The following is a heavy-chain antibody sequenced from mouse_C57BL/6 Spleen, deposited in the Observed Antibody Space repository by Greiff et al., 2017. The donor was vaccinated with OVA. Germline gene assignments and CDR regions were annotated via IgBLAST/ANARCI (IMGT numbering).Heavy chain of an antibody. CDR2: IYPSDSET. CDR3: ARGGPITTVVASNFDY. D-gene: IGHD1-1*01. Sequence: VQLQQPGAELVRPGSSVKLSCKASGYTFTSYWLDWVKQRPGQGLEWIGNIYPSDSETHYNQKFKDKATLTVDKSSSTAYMQLSSLTSEDSAVYYRARGGPITTVVASNFDYWGQGTTLTVSS. J-gene: IGHJ2*01. V-gene: IGHV1-61*01. CDR1: GYTFTSYW.